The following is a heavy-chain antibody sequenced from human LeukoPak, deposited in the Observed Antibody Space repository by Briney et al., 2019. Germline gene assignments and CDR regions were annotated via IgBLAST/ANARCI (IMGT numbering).Heavy chain of an antibody. CDR3: ATLLVATIPDY. Sequence: GGSLRLSCAASGFTCSSYSMNWVRQAPGKGLEWVSSISSSSSYIYYADSVKGRFTISRDNAKNSLYLQMNSLRAEDTAVYYCATLLVATIPDYWGQGTLVTVSS. CDR2: ISSSSSYI. CDR1: GFTCSSYS. J-gene: IGHJ4*02. D-gene: IGHD5-12*01. V-gene: IGHV3-21*01.